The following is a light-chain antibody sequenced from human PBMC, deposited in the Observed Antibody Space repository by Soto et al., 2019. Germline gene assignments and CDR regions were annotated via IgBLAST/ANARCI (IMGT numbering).Light chain of an antibody. Sequence: DIQMTQSPSSLSASVGDRVTITCQASQDIRNYLNWYQQKPGKAPKLLIYDASNLETGVPSRFSGSGSGTDFTFTISRLQPEDIATYYCQQYYNLPLTFGQGTRLEIK. V-gene: IGKV1-33*01. CDR2: DAS. J-gene: IGKJ5*01. CDR1: QDIRNY. CDR3: QQYYNLPLT.